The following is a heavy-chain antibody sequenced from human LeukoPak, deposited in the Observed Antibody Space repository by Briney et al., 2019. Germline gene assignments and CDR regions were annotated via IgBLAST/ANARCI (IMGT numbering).Heavy chain of an antibody. CDR2: IYYSGST. CDR1: GGSISSYY. J-gene: IGHJ4*02. V-gene: IGHV4-59*01. CDR3: ARGTWVLGFDY. Sequence: SETLSLTCTVSGGSISSYYWSWIRQPPGKGLEWIGYIYYSGSTNYNPSLKSRVTISVDTSKNQFSLKLSSVTAADTAVYYCARGTWVLGFDYWGQGTLVTVSS. D-gene: IGHD3-16*01.